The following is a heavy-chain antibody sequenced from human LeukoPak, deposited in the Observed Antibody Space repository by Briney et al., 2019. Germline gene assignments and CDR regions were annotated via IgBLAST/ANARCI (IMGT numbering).Heavy chain of an antibody. V-gene: IGHV3-30*18. CDR3: AKDRIAAAVFHYYYGMDV. CDR2: ISYDGSNK. J-gene: IGHJ6*02. Sequence: GRSLRLSCAASGFTFSSYGMHWVRQAPGKGLEWVAVISYDGSNKYYADSVKGRFTISRDNSKNTLYLQMNSLRAEDTAVYYCAKDRIAAAVFHYYYGMDVWGQGTTVTVS. D-gene: IGHD6-13*01. CDR1: GFTFSSYG.